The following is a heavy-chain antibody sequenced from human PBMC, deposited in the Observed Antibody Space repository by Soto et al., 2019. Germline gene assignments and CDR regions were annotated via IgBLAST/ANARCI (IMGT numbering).Heavy chain of an antibody. V-gene: IGHV4-34*01. D-gene: IGHD6-13*01. CDR3: ARVSIAAAGTRAATFDY. CDR2: INHSGST. J-gene: IGHJ4*02. Sequence: SETLSLTCAVYGGSFSGYYWSWIRQPPGKGLEWIGEINHSGSTNYNPSLKSRVTISVDTSKNQFSLKLSSVTAADTAVYYSARVSIAAAGTRAATFDYWGQGTLVTVSS. CDR1: GGSFSGYY.